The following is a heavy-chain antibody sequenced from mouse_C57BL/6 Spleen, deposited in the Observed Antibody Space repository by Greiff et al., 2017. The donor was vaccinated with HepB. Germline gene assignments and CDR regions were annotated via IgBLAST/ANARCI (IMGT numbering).Heavy chain of an antibody. CDR3: TFYYYGSSIGFAY. CDR2: IDPENGDT. CDR1: GFNIKDDY. Sequence: VQLQQSGAELVRPGASVKLSCTASGFNIKDDYMHWVKQRPEQGLEWIGWIDPENGDTEYASKFQGKATITADTSSNTAYLQLSSLTSEDTAVYYCTFYYYGSSIGFAYWGQGTLVTVSA. J-gene: IGHJ3*01. D-gene: IGHD1-1*01. V-gene: IGHV14-4*01.